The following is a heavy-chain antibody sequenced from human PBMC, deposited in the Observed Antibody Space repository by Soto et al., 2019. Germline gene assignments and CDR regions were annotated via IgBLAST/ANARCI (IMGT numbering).Heavy chain of an antibody. J-gene: IGHJ5*02. D-gene: IGHD6-13*01. CDR2: INHSGST. CDR1: GGSFSGYY. Sequence: PSETLSLTCAVYGGSFSGYYWSWIRQPPGKGLERIGEINHSGSTNYNPSLKSRVTISVDTSKNQFSLKLSSVTAADTAVYYCARESAAGTLNWFDPWGRGTLVTVSS. CDR3: ARESAAGTLNWFDP. V-gene: IGHV4-34*01.